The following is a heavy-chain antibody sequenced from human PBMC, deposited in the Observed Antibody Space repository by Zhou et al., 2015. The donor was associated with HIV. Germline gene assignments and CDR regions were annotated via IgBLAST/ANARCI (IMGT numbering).Heavy chain of an antibody. J-gene: IGHJ1*01. Sequence: QVQLVQSGAEVKKPGSSVKVSCKASGYTFTNYDINWIRQAPGQGLEWLGSVNPISGSTDSAQKFQGRLTLTRDTSISTAYMELSSLGSDDTAVYYCARATTPQPYLSSFQNWGQGTVVSVSS. CDR3: ARATTPQPYLSSFQN. CDR2: VNPISGST. V-gene: IGHV1-8*01. CDR1: GYTFTNYD. D-gene: IGHD1-1*01.